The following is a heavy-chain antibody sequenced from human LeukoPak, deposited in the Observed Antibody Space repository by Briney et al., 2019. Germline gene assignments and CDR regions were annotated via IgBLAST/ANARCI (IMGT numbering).Heavy chain of an antibody. CDR2: ITTISHYI. Sequence: PGGSLRLSCAASGFTLSDYHMNWVRQAPGKGLEWLSSITTISHYIYYAGAVRGRFTISRDNAKSSLYLQMNSLRGEDTAVYYCARSGGPGTYHQLRYNWFDPWGQGTLVTVSS. D-gene: IGHD3-10*01. J-gene: IGHJ5*02. CDR3: ARSGGPGTYHQLRYNWFDP. V-gene: IGHV3-21*03. CDR1: GFTLSDYH.